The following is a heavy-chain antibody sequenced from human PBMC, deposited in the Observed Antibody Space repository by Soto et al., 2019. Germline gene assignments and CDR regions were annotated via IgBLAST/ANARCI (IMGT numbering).Heavy chain of an antibody. CDR2: IIPIFGTA. CDR1: GGTFSSYA. D-gene: IGHD6-13*01. Sequence: SVKVSCKASGGTFSSYAISWVRQAPGQGLEWMGGIIPIFGTANYAKKFQGRVTITADESTSTAYMELSSLRSEDTAVYYCARGPQQFVRGAYYYYYDMDVWGQGTTVTVSS. CDR3: ARGPQQFVRGAYYYYYDMDV. J-gene: IGHJ6*02. V-gene: IGHV1-69*13.